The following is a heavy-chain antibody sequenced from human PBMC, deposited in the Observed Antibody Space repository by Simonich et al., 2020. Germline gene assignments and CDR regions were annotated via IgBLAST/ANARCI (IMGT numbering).Heavy chain of an antibody. Sequence: QVQLQESGPGLVKPSETLSLTCAVSGYSISSGYYWGWIRQPPGKGLEWIGSIYHRESTSYNPSLKSPVTISVDTSKNQFSLKLSSVTAADTAVYYCARVGYSNYYYYGMDVCGQGTTVTVSS. J-gene: IGHJ6*02. CDR3: ARVGYSNYYYYGMDV. CDR1: GYSISSGYY. V-gene: IGHV4-38-2*01. CDR2: IYHREST. D-gene: IGHD6-13*01.